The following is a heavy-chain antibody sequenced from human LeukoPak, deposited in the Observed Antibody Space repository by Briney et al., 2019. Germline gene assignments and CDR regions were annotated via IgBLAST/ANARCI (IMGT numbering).Heavy chain of an antibody. V-gene: IGHV4-30-2*01. CDR2: IYHSGST. Sequence: SETLSLTCAVSGVSISSGGYSWSWIRQPPGKGLEWIGYIYHSGSTYYNPSLKSRVTISVDRSKNQFSLKLSSVTAADTAVYYCARGRVNDFWSGYYLVVGPFDYWGQGTLVTVSS. J-gene: IGHJ4*02. CDR1: GVSISSGGYS. CDR3: ARGRVNDFWSGYYLVVGPFDY. D-gene: IGHD3-3*01.